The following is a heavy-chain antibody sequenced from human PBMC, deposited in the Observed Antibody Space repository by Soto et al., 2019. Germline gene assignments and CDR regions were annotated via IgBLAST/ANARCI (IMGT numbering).Heavy chain of an antibody. CDR2: MNPNSGNT. Sequence: QVQLVQSGAEVKQPGASVKVSCKASGYTFTSYDINWVRQATGQGLEWMGWMNPNSGNTGYAQKFQCRGTMTSNTSISTAYMELRSLRSDDTAVYYCARRGYSSSWYYYYYYGMDGWGQGTTVTVSS. CDR3: ARRGYSSSWYYYYYYGMDG. D-gene: IGHD6-13*01. V-gene: IGHV1-8*01. J-gene: IGHJ6*02. CDR1: GYTFTSYD.